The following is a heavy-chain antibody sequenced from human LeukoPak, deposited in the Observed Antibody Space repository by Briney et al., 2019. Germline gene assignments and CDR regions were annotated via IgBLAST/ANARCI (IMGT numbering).Heavy chain of an antibody. CDR2: FDPEDGET. D-gene: IGHD3-10*01. Sequence: ASVKVSCKASGYTLTELSMHWVRQAPGKGLEWMGGFDPEDGETIYAQKFQGRVTMTEDTSTDTAYMELSSLRSEDTAVYYCATDGRAYYYGSGSRGGMDVWGKGTTVTVPS. J-gene: IGHJ6*04. CDR1: GYTLTELS. CDR3: ATDGRAYYYGSGSRGGMDV. V-gene: IGHV1-24*01.